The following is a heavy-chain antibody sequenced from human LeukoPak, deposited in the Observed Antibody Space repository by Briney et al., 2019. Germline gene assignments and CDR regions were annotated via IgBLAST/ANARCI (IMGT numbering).Heavy chain of an antibody. J-gene: IGHJ4*02. Sequence: GGSLRLSCAASGFTFSDHCMDWVRQALGKGLEWVGRTRNKANSYTTEYAASVKGRFTISRDDSKNSLYLQMNSLKTEDTAVYYCARGRVTTLYYFDYWGQGTLVTVSS. D-gene: IGHD4-17*01. CDR2: TRNKANSYTT. CDR3: ARGRVTTLYYFDY. CDR1: GFTFSDHC. V-gene: IGHV3-72*01.